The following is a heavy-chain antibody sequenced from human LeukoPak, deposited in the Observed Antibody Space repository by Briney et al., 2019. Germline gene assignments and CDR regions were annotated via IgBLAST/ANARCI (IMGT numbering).Heavy chain of an antibody. J-gene: IGHJ4*02. CDR3: ARDGFWSDHFDY. D-gene: IGHD3-3*01. Sequence: PGGSLRLSCAASGFTFSTYSMNWVRQAPGKGLEWVSSISSSTYIYYADSVKGRFTISRDAAKNALYLQMNSLRAEDTAVYYCARDGFWSDHFDYWGQGTLVTVSS. CDR1: GFTFSTYS. V-gene: IGHV3-21*01. CDR2: ISSSTYI.